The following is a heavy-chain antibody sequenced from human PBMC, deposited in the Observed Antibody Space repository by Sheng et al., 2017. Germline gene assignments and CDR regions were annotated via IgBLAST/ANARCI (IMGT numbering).Heavy chain of an antibody. CDR2: MYSSGRS. CDR3: ARARDGIAFDS. D-gene: IGHD6-13*01. J-gene: IGHJ4*02. CDR1: GGSISSYY. V-gene: IGHV4-59*01. Sequence: QVQLQESGPGLVKPAETLSLTCTVSGGSISSYYWSWIRQPPGKGLEWIGSMYSSGRSYYNPSLKSRVTISVDTSKNQFSLKVTSVTAADTAVYYCARARDGIAFDSWGQGTLVTVSS.